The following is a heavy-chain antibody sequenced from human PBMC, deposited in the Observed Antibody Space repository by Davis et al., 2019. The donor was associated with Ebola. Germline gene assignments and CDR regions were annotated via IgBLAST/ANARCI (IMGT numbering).Heavy chain of an antibody. CDR3: AKDGTDIVVPIGFYYYYYGMDV. J-gene: IGHJ6*02. CDR1: GFTFSSYG. Sequence: GESLKISCAASGFTFSSYGMHWVRQAPGKGLEWVAVIWYDGSNKYYADSVKGRFTISRDNSKNTLYLQMNSLRAEDTAVYYCAKDGTDIVVPIGFYYYYYGMDVWGQGTTVTVSS. V-gene: IGHV3-33*06. D-gene: IGHD2-2*01. CDR2: IWYDGSNK.